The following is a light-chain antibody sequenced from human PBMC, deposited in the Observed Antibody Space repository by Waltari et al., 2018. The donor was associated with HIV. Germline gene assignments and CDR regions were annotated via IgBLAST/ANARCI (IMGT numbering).Light chain of an antibody. J-gene: IGKJ1*01. CDR3: MQALQTPRT. CDR1: ESLLYDNGYNY. CDR2: LGS. Sequence: ETVMTQSPLPLPVTRGEPASISCPSSESLLYDNGYNYLDWYVQKPGQSPQLLIYLGSHRASGVPDRFSGSGSGTDFTLKISRVEAGDVGVYYCMQALQTPRTFGQGTKVEIK. V-gene: IGKV2-28*01.